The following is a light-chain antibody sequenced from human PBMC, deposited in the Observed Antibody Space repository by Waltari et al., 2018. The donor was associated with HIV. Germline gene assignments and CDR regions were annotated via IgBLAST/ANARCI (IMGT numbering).Light chain of an antibody. CDR3: QQYGSSLFT. Sequence: EIVLTQSPGTLSLSPGERVTLSCRSSQSVPANYVAWYQQKPAQAPRLLIYAASSRATGIPDRFSGGGSGTDFTLTINSLEPEYFAVYFCQQYGSSLFTFGPGTKVDLK. CDR1: QSVPANY. V-gene: IGKV3-20*01. CDR2: AAS. J-gene: IGKJ3*01.